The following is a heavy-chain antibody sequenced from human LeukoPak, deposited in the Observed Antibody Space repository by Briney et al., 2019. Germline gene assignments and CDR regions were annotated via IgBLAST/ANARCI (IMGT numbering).Heavy chain of an antibody. V-gene: IGHV4-61*02. CDR2: IYVSGST. CDR1: GGSISSGSYY. J-gene: IGHJ1*01. Sequence: SQTLPLTCTVCGGSISSGSYYWSWIRQPAGEGLEWIGRIYVSGSTSYNPSLKSRVTISVDTSKNQFSLKLRSVTAADTAVYYCARDPIVVIPAATGYFQHWGQGTLVTVSS. CDR3: ARDPIVVIPAATGYFQH. D-gene: IGHD2-2*01.